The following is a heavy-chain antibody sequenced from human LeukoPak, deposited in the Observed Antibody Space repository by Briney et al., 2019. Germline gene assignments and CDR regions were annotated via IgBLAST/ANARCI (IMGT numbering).Heavy chain of an antibody. CDR3: ARGPYGPLYGMDV. D-gene: IGHD3-16*01. Sequence: GASVKVSCKASGYTFTSYYMHWVRQAPGQGLEWMGIINPSGGSTSYAQKFQGRVTITADESTSTAYMELSSLRSEDTAVYYCARGPYGPLYGMDVWGQGTTVTVSS. V-gene: IGHV1-46*01. CDR2: INPSGGST. J-gene: IGHJ6*02. CDR1: GYTFTSYY.